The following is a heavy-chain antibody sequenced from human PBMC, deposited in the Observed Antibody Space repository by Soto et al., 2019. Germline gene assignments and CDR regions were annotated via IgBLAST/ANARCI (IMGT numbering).Heavy chain of an antibody. CDR2: IIPIFGTA. V-gene: IGHV1-69*13. J-gene: IGHJ6*02. CDR3: ARVPGSGWYRGSYYYGMDV. Sequence: SVKVSCKASGGTFSSYAISWVRQAPGQGLEWMGGIIPIFGTANYAQKFQGRVTITADESTSTAYMELSSLRSEDTAVYYCARVPGSGWYRGSYYYGMDVGGQGTTVTVPS. CDR1: GGTFSSYA. D-gene: IGHD6-19*01.